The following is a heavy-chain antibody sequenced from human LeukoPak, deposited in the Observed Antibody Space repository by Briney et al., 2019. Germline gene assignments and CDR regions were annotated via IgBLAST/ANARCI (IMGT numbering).Heavy chain of an antibody. CDR1: GYTFTSYG. CDR2: IDPSDSYT. Sequence: GASVKVSCKASGYTFTSYGISWVRQMPGKGLEWMGRIDPSDSYTNYSPSFQGHVTISADKSISTAYLQWSSLKASDTAMYYCARHTARGFYWGQGTLVTVSS. J-gene: IGHJ4*02. D-gene: IGHD5-18*01. CDR3: ARHTARGFY. V-gene: IGHV5-10-1*01.